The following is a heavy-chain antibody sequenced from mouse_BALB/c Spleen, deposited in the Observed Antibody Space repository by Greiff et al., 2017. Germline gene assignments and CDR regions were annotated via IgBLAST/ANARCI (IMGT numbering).Heavy chain of an antibody. CDR2: ILPGSGSI. J-gene: IGHJ4*01. V-gene: IGHV1-9*01. D-gene: IGHD3-1*01. CDR1: GYTFSSYW. CDR3: ARFEQRVDY. Sequence: QVQLQQPGAELVRPGVSVKLSCKATGYTFSSYWIEWVKQRPGHGLEWIGEILPGSGSINYNEKFKGKATFTADTSSNTAYMQLSSLTSEDSAVYYCARFEQRVDYWGQGTSVTVSS.